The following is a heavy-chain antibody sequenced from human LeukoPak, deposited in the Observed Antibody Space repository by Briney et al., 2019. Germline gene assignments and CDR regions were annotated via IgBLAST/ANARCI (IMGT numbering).Heavy chain of an antibody. CDR2: ISGSGGST. Sequence: GGSLRLSCAASGCTFSSYAMSWVRRAPGKGLEWVSAISGSGGSTYYADFVKRRFTISRDNSKNTLYLQMNSLRAEDTAVYYCAKEPAMVTVYFDYWGQGTLVTVSS. CDR1: GCTFSSYA. D-gene: IGHD5-18*01. CDR3: AKEPAMVTVYFDY. V-gene: IGHV3-23*01. J-gene: IGHJ4*02.